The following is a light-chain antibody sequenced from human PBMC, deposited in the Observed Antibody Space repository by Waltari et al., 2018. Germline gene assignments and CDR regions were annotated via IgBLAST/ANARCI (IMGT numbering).Light chain of an antibody. Sequence: DIQMTQSPSSLSASVGDRVTITCRASQSISSYLNWYQQKPGKAPKLLIYAASSLQSGVPSRFSGSGSGTDFTLTISSLQPEDFATYYCQQSYSTPITFAGGTKVDI. J-gene: IGKJ4*01. CDR2: AAS. CDR3: QQSYSTPIT. V-gene: IGKV1-39*01. CDR1: QSISSY.